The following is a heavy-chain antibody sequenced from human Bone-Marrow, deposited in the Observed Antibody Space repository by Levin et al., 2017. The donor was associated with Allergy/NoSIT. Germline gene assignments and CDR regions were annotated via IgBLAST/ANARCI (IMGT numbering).Heavy chain of an antibody. CDR2: ISYDGSNK. V-gene: IGHV3-30-3*01. CDR1: GFTFSSYA. CDR3: ARAPYYYDSSGYYYGPAGETHIDY. D-gene: IGHD3-22*01. Sequence: QPGGSLRLSCAASGFTFSSYAMHWVRQAPGKGLEWVAVISYDGSNKYYADSVKGRFTISRDNSKNTLYLQMNSLRAEDTAVYYCARAPYYYDSSGYYYGPAGETHIDYWGQGTLVTVSS. J-gene: IGHJ4*02.